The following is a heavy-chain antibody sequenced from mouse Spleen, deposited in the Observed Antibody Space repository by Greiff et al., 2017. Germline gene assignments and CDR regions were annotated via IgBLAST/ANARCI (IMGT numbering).Heavy chain of an antibody. Sequence: QVQLKQSGPQLVRPGASVKISCKASGYSFTSYWMHWVKQRPGQGLEWIGMIDPSDSETRLNQKFKDKATLTVDKSSSTAYMQLSSPTSEDSAVYYCARERPYYGNQGYFDVWGAGTTVTVSS. V-gene: IGHV1S126*01. D-gene: IGHD2-10*01. CDR1: GYSFTSYW. CDR3: ARERPYYGNQGYFDV. CDR2: IDPSDSET. J-gene: IGHJ1*01.